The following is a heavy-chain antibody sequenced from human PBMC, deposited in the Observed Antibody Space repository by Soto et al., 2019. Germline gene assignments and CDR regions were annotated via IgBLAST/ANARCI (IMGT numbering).Heavy chain of an antibody. CDR3: ARYDSSGYYWPYYYYGKDV. D-gene: IGHD3-22*01. Sequence: GGSLRLSCAASGFTFSTYSMNWVRQAPGKGLEWVSSISSSSSYIYYADSVKGRFTISRDNAKNSLYLQMNSLRAEDTAVYYCARYDSSGYYWPYYYYGKDVWGQGATVPVSS. V-gene: IGHV3-21*01. CDR2: ISSSSSYI. CDR1: GFTFSTYS. J-gene: IGHJ6*02.